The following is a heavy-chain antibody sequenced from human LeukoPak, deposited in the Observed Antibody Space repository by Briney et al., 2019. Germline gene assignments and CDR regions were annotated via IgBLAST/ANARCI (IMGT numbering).Heavy chain of an antibody. CDR3: ARDGADSSGWYHDFDY. CDR2: IYYSGST. J-gene: IGHJ4*02. Sequence: SETLSLTCTVSGGSISSGDYYWSWIRQPPGKGLEWIGYIYYSGSTYYNPSLKSRVTISVDTSKNQFSLKLSSVAAADTAVYYCARDGADSSGWYHDFDYWGQGTLVTVSS. D-gene: IGHD6-19*01. V-gene: IGHV4-30-4*01. CDR1: GGSISSGDYY.